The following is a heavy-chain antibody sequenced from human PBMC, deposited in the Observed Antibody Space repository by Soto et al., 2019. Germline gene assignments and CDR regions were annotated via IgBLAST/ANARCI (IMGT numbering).Heavy chain of an antibody. D-gene: IGHD3-16*01. Sequence: EVQLVESGGGLVKPGESLRLSCVVSGFTFSTAWMTWVRQAPGKGLEWVGRIKSRADGETTDYAAPVKGRFYIFRDDSKNTLYLQMNSLRTDDTAVYYCTREHGGAGCLGMNGFDSWGQGTLVTVSS. V-gene: IGHV3-15*01. CDR1: GFTFSTAW. CDR3: TREHGGAGCLGMNGFDS. CDR2: IKSRADGETT. J-gene: IGHJ5*01.